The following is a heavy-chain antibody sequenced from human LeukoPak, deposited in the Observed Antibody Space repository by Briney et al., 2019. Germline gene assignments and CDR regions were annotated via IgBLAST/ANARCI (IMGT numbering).Heavy chain of an antibody. CDR2: ISAYNGNT. CDR3: ARDLRRGGWHGGNFDL. D-gene: IGHD6-19*01. J-gene: IGHJ2*01. CDR1: GYTFTSYG. Sequence: VASVKVSCKASGYTFTSYGISWVRQAPGQGLEWMGWISAYNGNTNYAQKLQGRVTMTTDTSTSTAYMELRSLRSDDTAVYYCARDLRRGGWHGGNFDLWGRGTLVTVSS. V-gene: IGHV1-18*01.